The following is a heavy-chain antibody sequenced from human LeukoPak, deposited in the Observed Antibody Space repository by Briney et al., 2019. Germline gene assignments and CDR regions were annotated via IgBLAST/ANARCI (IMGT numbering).Heavy chain of an antibody. D-gene: IGHD3-22*01. CDR1: GDSISSADYY. CDR2: IYTSGST. V-gene: IGHV4-61*02. J-gene: IGHJ4*02. Sequence: SSETLSLTCTVSGDSISSADYYWSWIRQPAGKGLEWIGRIYTSGSTNYNPTLKSRVTISADTSKNQFFLKLSSVTAADTAVYYCAREPDLSHYDRTDYWGQGTLVTVSS. CDR3: AREPDLSHYDRTDY.